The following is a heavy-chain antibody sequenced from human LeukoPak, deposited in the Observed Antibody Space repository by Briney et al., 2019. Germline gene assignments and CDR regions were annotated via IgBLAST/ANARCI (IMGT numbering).Heavy chain of an antibody. CDR1: GFTFSSSS. D-gene: IGHD4-17*01. CDR2: IGSSSSYI. J-gene: IGHJ3*02. V-gene: IGHV3-21*01. Sequence: GGSLTLSCAASGFTFSSSSMNSVRQAPGKGLEWVSSIGSSSSYIYYADSVKGRFTISRDNAKNSLYLQMNSLRAEDTAVYYCARAVYGFDAFDIWGQGTMVTVSS. CDR3: ARAVYGFDAFDI.